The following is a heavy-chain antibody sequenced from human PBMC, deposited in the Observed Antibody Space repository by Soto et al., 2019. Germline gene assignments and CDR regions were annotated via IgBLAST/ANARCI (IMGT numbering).Heavy chain of an antibody. D-gene: IGHD3-22*01. Sequence: GESLKISCKGSGYSFTSYWIGWVRQMPGKGLEWMGLIYPGDSDTRYSPPFQGQVTISADKSISTAYLQWSSLKASDTAMYYCARGYDSNGYLDPWGQGTLFTGAS. V-gene: IGHV5-51*01. CDR1: GYSFTSYW. CDR3: ARGYDSNGYLDP. CDR2: IYPGDSDT. J-gene: IGHJ5*02.